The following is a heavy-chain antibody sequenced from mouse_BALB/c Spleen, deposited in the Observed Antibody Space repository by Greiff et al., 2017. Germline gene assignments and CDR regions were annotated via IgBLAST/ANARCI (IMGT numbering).Heavy chain of an antibody. CDR3: ARWGGTGWYFDV. D-gene: IGHD3-3*01. CDR1: GYTFTSYW. Sequence: DLVKPGASVKLSCKASGYTFTSYWINWIKQRPGQGLEWIGRIAPGSGSTYYNEMFKGKATLTVDTSSSTAYIQLSSLSSEDSAVYFCARWGGTGWYFDVWGAGTTVTVSS. CDR2: IAPGSGST. J-gene: IGHJ1*01. V-gene: IGHV1S41*01.